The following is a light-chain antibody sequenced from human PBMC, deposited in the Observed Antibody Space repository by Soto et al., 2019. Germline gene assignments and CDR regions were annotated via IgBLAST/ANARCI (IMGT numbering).Light chain of an antibody. CDR1: SSDVGGYNY. J-gene: IGLJ1*01. CDR3: SSYTSSSTPFYV. V-gene: IGLV2-14*01. CDR2: DVS. Sequence: QSVLTKPASVSRSPGHSITISCTGTSSDVGGYNYVSWYQQHPGKAPKLMIYDVSNRPSGVSNRFSGSKSGNTASLTISGLQAEDDADYYCSSYTSSSTPFYVFGPGTKVTVL.